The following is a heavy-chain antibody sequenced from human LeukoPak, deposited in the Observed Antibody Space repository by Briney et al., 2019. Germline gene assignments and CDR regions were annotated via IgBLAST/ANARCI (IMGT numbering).Heavy chain of an antibody. V-gene: IGHV4-61*02. J-gene: IGHJ5*02. CDR3: ARDPYYYDSSGTKYNWFDP. D-gene: IGHD3-22*01. CDR1: GGSISSGSYY. Sequence: TSQTLSLTCTVSGGSISSGSYYRSWIRQPAGKGLEWIGRIYTSGSTNYNPSLKSRVTISVDTSKNQFSLKLSSVTAADTAVYYCARDPYYYDSSGTKYNWFDPWGQGTLVTVSS. CDR2: IYTSGST.